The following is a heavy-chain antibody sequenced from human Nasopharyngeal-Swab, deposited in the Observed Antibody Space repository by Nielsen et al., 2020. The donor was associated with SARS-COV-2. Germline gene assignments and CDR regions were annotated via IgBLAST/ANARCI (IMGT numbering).Heavy chain of an antibody. D-gene: IGHD4/OR15-4a*01. CDR2: ISISGATT. Sequence: GESLKTSCSVSGFTFSNSALCWVRQAPGKRLEWVSAISISGATTFYADSVRGRFTISRDNDRNTVYLQMSSLTAEDTAIYYCAKEEVPNDYWGQGTLVTVSS. V-gene: IGHV3-23*01. J-gene: IGHJ4*02. CDR3: AKEEVPNDY. CDR1: GFTFSNSA.